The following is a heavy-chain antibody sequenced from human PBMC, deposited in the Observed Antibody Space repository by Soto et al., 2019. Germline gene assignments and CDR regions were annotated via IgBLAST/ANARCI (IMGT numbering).Heavy chain of an antibody. CDR3: ARDMVRGMYYRAPHPYGMDV. D-gene: IGHD3-10*01. CDR2: IYYSGST. V-gene: IGHV4-31*03. CDR1: GGSISSGGYY. Sequence: SETLSLTCTVSGGSISSGGYYWSWIRQHPGKGLEWIGYIYYSGSTYYNPSLKSRVTISVDTSKNQFSLKLSSVTAADTAVYYCARDMVRGMYYRAPHPYGMDVWGQGTTVTVSS. J-gene: IGHJ6*02.